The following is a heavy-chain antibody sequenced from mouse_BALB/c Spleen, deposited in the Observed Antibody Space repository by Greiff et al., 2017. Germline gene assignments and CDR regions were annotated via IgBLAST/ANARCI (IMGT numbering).Heavy chain of an antibody. CDR2: IDPANGNT. CDR1: GFNIKDTY. J-gene: IGHJ1*01. Sequence: VQLQQSGAELVKPGASVKLSCTASGFNIKDTYMHWVKQRPEQGLEWIGRIDPANGNTKYDPKFQGKATITADTSSNTAYLQLSSLTSEDTAVYYCARYYGYGYLDDWGAGTTVTVSS. D-gene: IGHD1-1*01. CDR3: ARYYGYGYLDD. V-gene: IGHV14-3*02.